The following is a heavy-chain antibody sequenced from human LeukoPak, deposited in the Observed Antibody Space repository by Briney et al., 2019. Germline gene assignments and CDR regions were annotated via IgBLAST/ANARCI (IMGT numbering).Heavy chain of an antibody. CDR2: ISSNGGST. D-gene: IGHD6-13*01. CDR1: GFTFSSYA. V-gene: IGHV3-64*01. CDR3: ARDRVAAAGTRVNYYYYMDV. Sequence: PGGSLRLSCAASGFTFSSYAMHWVRQAPGKGLEYVSAISSNGGSTYYANSVKGRFTISRDNSKNTLYLQMGSLRAEDMAVYYCARDRVAAAGTRVNYYYYMDVWGKGTTVTISS. J-gene: IGHJ6*03.